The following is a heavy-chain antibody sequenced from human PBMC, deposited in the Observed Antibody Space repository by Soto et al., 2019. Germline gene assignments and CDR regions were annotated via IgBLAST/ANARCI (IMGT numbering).Heavy chain of an antibody. D-gene: IGHD2-15*01. CDR1: GGSISSSSYH. J-gene: IGHJ6*02. V-gene: IGHV4-39*01. CDR3: ASPGYDCSGGSFFSHHRCYYGMDV. Sequence: SETLSLTCTVSGGSISSSSYHRGWIRQPPGKGLERIESIYYSGSTYYNPSLKSRVTISVDTFKNRFSLKLSSLAAADTAVYYCASPGYDCSGGSFFSHHRCYYGMDVWGQGTTVTVSS. CDR2: IYYSGST.